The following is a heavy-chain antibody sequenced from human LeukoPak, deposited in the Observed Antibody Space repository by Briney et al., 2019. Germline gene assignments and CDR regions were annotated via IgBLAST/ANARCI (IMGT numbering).Heavy chain of an antibody. V-gene: IGHV4-61*02. CDR3: AGLLLSGEYYYYYGMDV. Sequence: KTSETLSLTCTVSGGFISSGSYYWSWIRQPAGKGLEWIGRIYTSGSTNYNPSLKSRVTISVDTSKNQFSLKLSSVTAADTAVYYCAGLLLSGEYYYYYGMDVWGQGTTVTVSS. CDR2: IYTSGST. CDR1: GGFISSGSYY. D-gene: IGHD2-2*01. J-gene: IGHJ6*02.